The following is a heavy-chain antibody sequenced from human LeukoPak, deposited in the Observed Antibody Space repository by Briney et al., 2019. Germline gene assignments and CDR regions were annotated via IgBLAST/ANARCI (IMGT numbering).Heavy chain of an antibody. CDR3: ARFKEVYYYDSSGSDPVGAFDI. D-gene: IGHD3-22*01. V-gene: IGHV1-2*02. CDR1: GYTFTGYY. J-gene: IGHJ3*02. CDR2: INPNSGGT. Sequence: ASVKVSCKASGYTFTGYYMHWVRQAPGQGLEWMGWINPNSGGTNYAQKFQGRVTMTRHTSISTAYMELSRLRSDDTAVYYCARFKEVYYYDSSGSDPVGAFDIWGQGTMVTVSS.